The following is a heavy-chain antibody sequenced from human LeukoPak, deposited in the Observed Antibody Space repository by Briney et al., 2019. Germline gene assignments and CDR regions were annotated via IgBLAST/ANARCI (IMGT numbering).Heavy chain of an antibody. J-gene: IGHJ4*02. Sequence: GGSLRLSCVLSGLTFSDDWMSWVRQAPGKGLEWVGRIRNDRITDYTAPVQGRVSISRDNSKNTFYLQMNSLRTEYTGMYLCTWLATIFTVDYWGQGTLVTVSS. CDR3: TWLATIFTVDY. D-gene: IGHD5-12*01. V-gene: IGHV3-15*01. CDR2: IRNDRIT. CDR1: GLTFSDDW.